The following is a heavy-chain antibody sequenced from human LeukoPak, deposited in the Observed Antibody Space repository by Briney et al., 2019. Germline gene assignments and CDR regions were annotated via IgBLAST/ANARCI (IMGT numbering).Heavy chain of an antibody. J-gene: IGHJ4*02. CDR2: IGNNGGGI. CDR3: ARDGSSGWTWYFDY. D-gene: IGHD6-19*01. V-gene: IGHV3-23*01. Sequence: GGSLRLSCAASGFTFSTYTMYRVRHPPGKRLEWVSIIGNNGGGIHYADSVKGRFTISRDNFKNALYLQMNSLRAEDTAVYYCARDGSSGWTWYFDYWGQGTLVTVSS. CDR1: GFTFSTYT.